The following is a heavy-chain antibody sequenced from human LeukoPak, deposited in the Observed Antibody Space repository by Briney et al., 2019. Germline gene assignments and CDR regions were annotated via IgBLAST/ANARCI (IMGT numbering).Heavy chain of an antibody. V-gene: IGHV4-34*01. CDR2: INHSGST. J-gene: IGHJ4*02. CDR1: GGSFSGYY. CDR3: ARGVNSSWRFDY. D-gene: IGHD6-13*01. Sequence: SETLSLTCAVYGGSFSGYYWSWIRQPPGKGLEWIGEINHSGSTNYNPSLKSRVTISADTSKNQFSLKLSSVTAADTAVYYCARGVNSSWRFDYWGQGTLVTVSS.